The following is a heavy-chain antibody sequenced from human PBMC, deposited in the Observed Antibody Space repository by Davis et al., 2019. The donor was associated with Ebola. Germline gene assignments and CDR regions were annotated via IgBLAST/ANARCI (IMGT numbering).Heavy chain of an antibody. CDR1: GGSISSSNW. V-gene: IGHV4-4*02. J-gene: IGHJ6*02. D-gene: IGHD2/OR15-2a*01. Sequence: SETLSLTCAVSGGSISSSNWWSWVRQPPGKGLEWIGEIYHSGSTNYNPSLKSRVTISVDKSKNQFSLKLSSVTAADTAVYYCARGNTFYYYYYAMDVWGQGTTVTVSS. CDR3: ARGNTFYYYYYAMDV. CDR2: IYHSGST.